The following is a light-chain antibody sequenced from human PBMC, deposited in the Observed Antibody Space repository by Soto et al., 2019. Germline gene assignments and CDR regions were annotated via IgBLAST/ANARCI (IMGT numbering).Light chain of an antibody. Sequence: QSVLTQPPSVSAAPGQTVTISCSGSSSNIGNNYVSWYQQLPGTAPKLLIYDSDKRPSGIPDRFSGSKSGTSATLGIIGLQTGDEADYYCGTWDNSLTSVVFGGGTKLTVL. V-gene: IGLV1-51*01. CDR1: SSNIGNNY. CDR2: DSD. CDR3: GTWDNSLTSVV. J-gene: IGLJ2*01.